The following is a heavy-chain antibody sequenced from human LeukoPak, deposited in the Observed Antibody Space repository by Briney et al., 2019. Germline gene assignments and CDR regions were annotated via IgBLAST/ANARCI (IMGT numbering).Heavy chain of an antibody. CDR1: GYTFTSYD. CDR2: MNPNTANT. Sequence: ASVKVSCKASGYTFTSYDINWVRQATGQGLEWMGWMNPNTANTGYAQKLQGRVTMTTDTSTSTAYMELRSLRSDDTAVYYCARDPAQYDYVWGSHTLDYWGQGTLVTVSS. V-gene: IGHV1-8*01. J-gene: IGHJ4*02. D-gene: IGHD3-16*01. CDR3: ARDPAQYDYVWGSHTLDY.